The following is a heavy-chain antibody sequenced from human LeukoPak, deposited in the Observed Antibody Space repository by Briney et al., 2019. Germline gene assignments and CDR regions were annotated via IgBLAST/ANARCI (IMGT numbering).Heavy chain of an antibody. CDR3: ARQIYGDLYYFDY. CDR2: IYYSGSS. V-gene: IGHV4-30-4*01. J-gene: IGHJ4*02. Sequence: SETLSLTCTVSGGSISSGDYYWSWIRQPPGKGLEWIGYIYYSGSSYYIPSLKSRVTMSVDTSKNQFSLRLSSVTAADTAVYYCARQIYGDLYYFDYWGQGTLVTVSA. CDR1: GGSISSGDYY. D-gene: IGHD4-17*01.